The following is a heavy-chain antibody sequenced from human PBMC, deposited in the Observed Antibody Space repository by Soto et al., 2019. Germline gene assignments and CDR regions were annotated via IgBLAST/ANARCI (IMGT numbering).Heavy chain of an antibody. CDR3: AILGTYYFDNSDNDFDF. V-gene: IGHV1-3*05. Sequence: QVQLVQSGAEEMKPGASVKVSCKASGYTLTRYSIHWVRQAPGQRLEWMGWINAGNGNTKFSQKFQGRVTITRDTSASTAYMELRGLRSEDTAVYYCAILGTYYFDNSDNDFDFWGQGTLVTVSS. CDR2: INAGNGNT. J-gene: IGHJ4*02. D-gene: IGHD3-22*01. CDR1: GYTLTRYS.